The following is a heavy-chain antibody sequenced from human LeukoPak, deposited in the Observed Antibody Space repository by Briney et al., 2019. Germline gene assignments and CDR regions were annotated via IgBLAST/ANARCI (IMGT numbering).Heavy chain of an antibody. V-gene: IGHV3-7*01. Sequence: GGSQRLSCSASGFSFSDRWMNWVRQAPGKGLEWVAIINKDGSEKHYVGSVKGRFSISRDNAKNSLYLQMNSLRAEDTAVYYCARSDHGPEYWGQGTLVTVSS. D-gene: IGHD1-14*01. J-gene: IGHJ4*02. CDR1: GFSFSDRW. CDR3: ARSDHGPEY. CDR2: INKDGSEK.